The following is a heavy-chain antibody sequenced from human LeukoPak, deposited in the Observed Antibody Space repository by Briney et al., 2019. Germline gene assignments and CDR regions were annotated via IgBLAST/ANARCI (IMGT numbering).Heavy chain of an antibody. D-gene: IGHD3-10*01. Sequence: GASVKVSCKASGYTFTSYGISWVRHAPGQGLEWMGWISAYNGNTNYAQKLQGRVTMTTDTSTSTAYMELRSLRSDDTAVYYCARDALWFGAVRHFDYWGQGTLVTVSS. CDR1: GYTFTSYG. J-gene: IGHJ4*02. V-gene: IGHV1-18*01. CDR2: ISAYNGNT. CDR3: ARDALWFGAVRHFDY.